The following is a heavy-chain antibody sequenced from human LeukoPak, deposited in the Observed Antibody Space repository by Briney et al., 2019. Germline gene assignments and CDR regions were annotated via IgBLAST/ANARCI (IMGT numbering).Heavy chain of an antibody. D-gene: IGHD3-10*01. CDR1: GYRITSYW. V-gene: IGHV5-51*01. Sequence: GESLKISCKASGYRITSYWIGWVRQMPGKGLEWMGIIYPGDSETRYSPSFQGQVTISADKSISTAYLQWSSLKASDTAMYYCARLGGSGSPYYYYYYMDVWGKGTTVTISS. CDR2: IYPGDSET. J-gene: IGHJ6*03. CDR3: ARLGGSGSPYYYYYYMDV.